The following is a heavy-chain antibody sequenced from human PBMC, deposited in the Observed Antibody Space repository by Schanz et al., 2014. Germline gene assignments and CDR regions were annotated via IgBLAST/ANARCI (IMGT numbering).Heavy chain of an antibody. Sequence: EVKMVESGGGLVKPGGSLRLSCAASGFTFGDYAMTWVRQAPGKGLEWVANIKKDGSEKYYVDSVKGRFTMSRDNAKNSVFLQMNSLRAEDTAVYYCVRDSFFAFDYWGQGTLVTVSS. CDR1: GFTFGDYA. CDR2: IKKDGSEK. J-gene: IGHJ4*02. D-gene: IGHD3-3*01. V-gene: IGHV3-7*01. CDR3: VRDSFFAFDY.